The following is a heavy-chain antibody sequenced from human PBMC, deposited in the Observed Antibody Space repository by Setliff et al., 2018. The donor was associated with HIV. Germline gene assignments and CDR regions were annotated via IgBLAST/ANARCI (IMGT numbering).Heavy chain of an antibody. Sequence: GASVKVSCKTSGYSFSQYPMHWVRQAHGQRPEWMGWINTGNGNTKYSQIFRDRVTFTRDTSADTVYMEVSSLRSEDKAVYYCARDRCNSVAGYLYNWFEPWGQGTLVTVSS. V-gene: IGHV1-3*04. J-gene: IGHJ5*02. D-gene: IGHD2-2*01. CDR3: ARDRCNSVAGYLYNWFEP. CDR1: GYSFSQYP. CDR2: INTGNGNT.